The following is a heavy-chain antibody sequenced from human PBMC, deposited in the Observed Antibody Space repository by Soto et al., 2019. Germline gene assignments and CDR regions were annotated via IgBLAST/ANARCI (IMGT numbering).Heavy chain of an antibody. CDR3: ARAEYSGHDLPATTSGYLD. V-gene: IGHV3-21*01. Sequence: GGSLRLSCAASGFTFSSYSMNWVRQAPGKGLEWVSYISSRSDYTYYADSVKGRFAIFRDNAKNSLFLQMNSLRAEDTAVYYCARAEYSGHDLPATTSGYLDWGQGTLVTVSS. J-gene: IGHJ4*02. D-gene: IGHD5-12*01. CDR1: GFTFSSYS. CDR2: ISSRSDYT.